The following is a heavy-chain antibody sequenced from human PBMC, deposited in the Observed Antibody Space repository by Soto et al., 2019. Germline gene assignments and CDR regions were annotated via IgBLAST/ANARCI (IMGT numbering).Heavy chain of an antibody. CDR1: GGTFSSYA. V-gene: IGHV1-69*13. J-gene: IGHJ5*02. D-gene: IGHD3-10*01. Sequence: GASVKVSCKASGGTFSSYAISWVRQAPGQGLEWMGGIIPIFGTANYAQKFQGRVTITADESTSTAYMELSSLRSEDTAVYYCARELQVRGVIVVWFDPWGQGTLVTVSS. CDR3: ARELQVRGVIVVWFDP. CDR2: IIPIFGTA.